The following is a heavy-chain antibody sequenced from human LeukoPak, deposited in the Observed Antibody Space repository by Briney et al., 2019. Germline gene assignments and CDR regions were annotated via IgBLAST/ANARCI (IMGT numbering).Heavy chain of an antibody. D-gene: IGHD3-10*01. Sequence: GGSLRLSCAASGFTFSSYSMNWVRQAPGKGLEWVSYISSSSSTIYYADSVKGRFTISRDNAKNSLYLQMNSLTAEDTAVYYCARGSVLLWFGELPDYWGQGTLVTVSS. CDR3: ARGSVLLWFGELPDY. J-gene: IGHJ4*02. V-gene: IGHV3-48*01. CDR1: GFTFSSYS. CDR2: ISSSSSTI.